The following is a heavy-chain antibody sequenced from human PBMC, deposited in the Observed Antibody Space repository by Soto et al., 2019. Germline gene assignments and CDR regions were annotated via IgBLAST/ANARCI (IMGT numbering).Heavy chain of an antibody. J-gene: IGHJ3*02. CDR2: IKQDGSEK. D-gene: IGHD2-2*01. CDR3: ARGTPDI. Sequence: EVQLVESGGGLVQPGGSLRLSSAASGFTFSSHWMSWVRQAPGKGLEWVANIKQDGSEKKYVDSVKGRFTISRDNDKNSLYLQMNSLRAEDTAVYYCARGTPDIWGQGTMVTVSS. V-gene: IGHV3-7*01. CDR1: GFTFSSHW.